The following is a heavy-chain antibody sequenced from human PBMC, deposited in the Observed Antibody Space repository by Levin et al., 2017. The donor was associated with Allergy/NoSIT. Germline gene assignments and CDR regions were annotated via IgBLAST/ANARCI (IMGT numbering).Heavy chain of an antibody. V-gene: IGHV1-8*01. CDR1: GYTFTSYD. CDR3: ARGRCSGGSCYALAARRPFDP. D-gene: IGHD2-15*01. CDR2: MNPNSGNT. J-gene: IGHJ5*02. Sequence: GESLKISCKASGYTFTSYDINWVRQATGQGLEWMGWMNPNSGNTGYAQKFQGRVTMTRNTSISTAYMELSSLRSEDTAVYYCARGRCSGGSCYALAARRPFDPWGQGTLVTVSS.